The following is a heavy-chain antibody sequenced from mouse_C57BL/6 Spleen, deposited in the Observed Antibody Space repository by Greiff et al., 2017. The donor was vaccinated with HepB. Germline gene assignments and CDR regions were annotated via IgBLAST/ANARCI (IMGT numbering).Heavy chain of an antibody. J-gene: IGHJ2*01. CDR2: ISSGGSYT. CDR1: GFTFSSYG. V-gene: IGHV5-6*01. Sequence: DVQLVESGGDLVKPGGSLKLSCAASGFTFSSYGMSWVRQTPDKRLEWVATISSGGSYTYYPDSVKGRFTISRDNAKNTLYLQMSSLKSEDTAMYYCARRTMVTFDYWGQGTTLTVSS. CDR3: ARRTMVTFDY. D-gene: IGHD2-2*01.